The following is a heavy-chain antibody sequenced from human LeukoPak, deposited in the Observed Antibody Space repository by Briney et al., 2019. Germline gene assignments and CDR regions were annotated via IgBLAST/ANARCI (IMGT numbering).Heavy chain of an antibody. CDR1: GYTFTSYG. CDR2: ISAYNGNT. CDR3: AREGSPFCYYYMDV. Sequence: GASVKVSCKASGYTFTSYGISWVRQAPGQGLEWMGWISAYNGNTNYAQKLQGRVTMTTDTSTSIAYMELRSLRSDDTAVYYCAREGSPFCYYYMDVWGKGTTVTVSS. D-gene: IGHD2-15*01. J-gene: IGHJ6*03. V-gene: IGHV1-18*01.